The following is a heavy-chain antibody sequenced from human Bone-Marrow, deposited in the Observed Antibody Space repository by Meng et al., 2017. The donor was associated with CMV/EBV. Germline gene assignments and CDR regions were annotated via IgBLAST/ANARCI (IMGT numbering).Heavy chain of an antibody. CDR2: INSDGSST. CDR3: AREPGQLAGAHYYYYYGMDV. CDR1: GFTFSSYW. J-gene: IGHJ6*02. D-gene: IGHD6-13*01. Sequence: GESLKISCAASGFTFSSYWMHWVRQAPGKGLVWVSRINSDGSSTSYADSVKGRFTISRDNAKNSLYLQMNSLRAEDTAVYYCAREPGQLAGAHYYYYYGMDVWGQGTTVTVSS. V-gene: IGHV3-74*01.